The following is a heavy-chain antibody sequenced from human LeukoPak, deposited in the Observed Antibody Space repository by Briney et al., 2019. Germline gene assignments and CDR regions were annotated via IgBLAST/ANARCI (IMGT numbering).Heavy chain of an antibody. J-gene: IGHJ6*03. V-gene: IGHV4-61*02. CDR1: GGSISSSSYY. Sequence: SETLSLACTVSGGSISSSSYYWGWIRQPPGKGLEWIGRIYTSGSTNYNPSLKSRVTISVDTSKNQFSLKLSSVTAADTAVYYCARDGCSGGSCEASGYYYYMDVWGKGTTVTISS. CDR2: IYTSGST. D-gene: IGHD2-15*01. CDR3: ARDGCSGGSCEASGYYYYMDV.